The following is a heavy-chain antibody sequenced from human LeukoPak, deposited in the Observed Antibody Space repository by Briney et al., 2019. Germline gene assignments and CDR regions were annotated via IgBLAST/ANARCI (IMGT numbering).Heavy chain of an antibody. CDR3: ARGVYXAAAQYGY. CDR1: GGSISSYY. CDR2: IYYSGTT. J-gene: IGHJ4*02. Sequence: SETLSLTCTVSGGSISSYYWSWIRQPPGKGLEWIGYIYYSGTTNYNPSLRSRVTISVDTSKNQFSLKLSSVTAADTAVYYCARGVYXAAAQYGYWGXGTLVTVS. D-gene: IGHD6-13*01. V-gene: IGHV4-59*01.